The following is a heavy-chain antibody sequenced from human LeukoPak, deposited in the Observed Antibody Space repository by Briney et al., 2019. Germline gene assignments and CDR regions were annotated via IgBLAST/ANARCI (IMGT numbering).Heavy chain of an antibody. CDR2: ISHDGSYQ. J-gene: IGHJ4*02. CDR1: GFTFSSYW. CDR3: LPELGAKNYFDY. D-gene: IGHD1-14*01. Sequence: GGSLRLSCAASGFTFSSYWMHWVRQAPGKGLELLAYISHDGSYQYHVDSVKGRFTVSRDNSKNTLYLQMNSLSAEDSAVYYCLPELGAKNYFDYWGQGTLVTVSS. V-gene: IGHV3-30*03.